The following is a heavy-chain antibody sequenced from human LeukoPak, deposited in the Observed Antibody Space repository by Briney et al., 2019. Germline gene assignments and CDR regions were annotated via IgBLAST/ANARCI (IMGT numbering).Heavy chain of an antibody. Sequence: GGSLGLSCAASGFTFFTYGMHWVRQAPGKGLEWVAIMSSDGNTEYYADSVKGRFTISRDNSRNTLYLQMNSLRVEDTAVYYCARDLRKGRYFDYWGQGTLVTVSS. CDR2: MSSDGNTE. J-gene: IGHJ4*02. CDR1: GFTFFTYG. V-gene: IGHV3-33*01. CDR3: ARDLRKGRYFDY. D-gene: IGHD3-9*01.